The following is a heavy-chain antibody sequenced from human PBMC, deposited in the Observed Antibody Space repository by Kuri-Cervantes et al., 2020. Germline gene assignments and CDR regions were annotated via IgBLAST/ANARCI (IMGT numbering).Heavy chain of an antibody. CDR3: ARDFYHDILTGYFRYFDL. CDR2: VSQSGST. V-gene: IGHV4-39*07. D-gene: IGHD3-9*01. CDR1: GGSISSSSYY. J-gene: IGHJ2*01. Sequence: SETLSLTCTVSGGSISSSSYYWGWIRQPPGKGLEWIGSVSQSGSTYYSPSLRSRVTISADTSKNQLSLKLSSVTAADTAVYYCARDFYHDILTGYFRYFDLWGRGTLVTVSS.